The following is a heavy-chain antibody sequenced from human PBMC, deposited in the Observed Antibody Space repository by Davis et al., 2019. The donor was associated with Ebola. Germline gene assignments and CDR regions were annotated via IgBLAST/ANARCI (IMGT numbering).Heavy chain of an antibody. V-gene: IGHV3-30-3*01. Sequence: GESLKISCAASGFTFSNYAMDWVRQAPGKGLEWVAVISYDGSNKYYADSVKGRFTISRDNSKNTLYLQMNSLRAEDTAVYYCALILEWLSYPFDYWGQGTLVTVSS. D-gene: IGHD3-3*01. J-gene: IGHJ4*02. CDR3: ALILEWLSYPFDY. CDR2: ISYDGSNK. CDR1: GFTFSNYA.